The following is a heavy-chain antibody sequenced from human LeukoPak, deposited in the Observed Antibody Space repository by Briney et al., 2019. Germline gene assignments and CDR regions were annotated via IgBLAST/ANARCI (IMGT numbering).Heavy chain of an antibody. CDR1: GYTFSSLA. V-gene: IGHV1-18*04. CDR2: ISVYNGNT. D-gene: IGHD5-24*01. Sequence: ASVKVSCKASGYTFSSLAFSWVRQAPGQGLEWMGWISVYNGNTKYAQKLQGRVTMTTDTSTSTAYMELRSLRSDDTAVYYCVFVEMTSTWTDYWGQGTLVTVSS. CDR3: VFVEMTSTWTDY. J-gene: IGHJ4*02.